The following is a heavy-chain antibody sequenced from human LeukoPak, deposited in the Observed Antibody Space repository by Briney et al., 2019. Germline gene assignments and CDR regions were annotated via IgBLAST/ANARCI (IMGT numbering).Heavy chain of an antibody. J-gene: IGHJ4*02. CDR3: ARSGWPYYFDY. Sequence: GGSLRLSCAASGFTFSSYWMHWVRQAPGKGLVWVSRIHSDGSSTSYADSVRGRFAISRDDAKSTLYLQMNSLRAEDTAVYYCARSGWPYYFDYWGQGTLVTVSS. CDR1: GFTFSSYW. V-gene: IGHV3-74*01. D-gene: IGHD3-22*01. CDR2: IHSDGSST.